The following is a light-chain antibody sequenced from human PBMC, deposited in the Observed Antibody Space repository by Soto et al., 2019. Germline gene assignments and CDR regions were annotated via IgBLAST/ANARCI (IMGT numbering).Light chain of an antibody. CDR1: QDINTY. CDR2: DSF. Sequence: DIQMTQSPSSLSASVGDRVTISCQASQDINTYVNWYQQKPGKAPNLLIYDSFNLETGVPSRCSGSGSGTDFTVTISSLQPEDIGTFSCKQYQNLPYTFGQGTKLEIK. V-gene: IGKV1-33*01. J-gene: IGKJ2*01. CDR3: KQYQNLPYT.